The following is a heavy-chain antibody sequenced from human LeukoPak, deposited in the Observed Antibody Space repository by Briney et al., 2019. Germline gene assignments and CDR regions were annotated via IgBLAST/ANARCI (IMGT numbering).Heavy chain of an antibody. CDR3: ARGPPRLNWFDP. J-gene: IGHJ5*02. CDR2: INGDNGNT. D-gene: IGHD6-25*01. CDR1: GYTFTSYA. Sequence: GASVKVSCKASGYTFTSYAMHWMHQAPGQGLEWMGWINGDNGNTKYSQKLQGRVTITRDTSASTAYMELRSLRSEDTAVFYCARGPPRLNWFDPWGQGTLVTVSS. V-gene: IGHV1-3*01.